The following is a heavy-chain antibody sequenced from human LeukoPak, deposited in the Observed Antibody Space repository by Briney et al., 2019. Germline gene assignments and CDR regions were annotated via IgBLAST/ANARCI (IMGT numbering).Heavy chain of an antibody. CDR2: IIPIFGTA. Sequence: SVKVSCKASGGTFSSYAISWVRQAPGQGLEWMGGIIPIFGTANYAQKFQGRVTITTDESTSTAYMELSSLGSEDTAVYYCASHSYSSGWYKGYYFDYWGQGTLVTVSS. D-gene: IGHD6-19*01. CDR3: ASHSYSSGWYKGYYFDY. CDR1: GGTFSSYA. J-gene: IGHJ4*02. V-gene: IGHV1-69*05.